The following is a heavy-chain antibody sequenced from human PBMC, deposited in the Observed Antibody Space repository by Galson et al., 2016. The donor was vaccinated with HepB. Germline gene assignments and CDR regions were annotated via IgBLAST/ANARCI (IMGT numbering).Heavy chain of an antibody. J-gene: IGHJ5*01. V-gene: IGHV4-31*03. CDR3: AREKIQFDS. CDR1: GGSISSGTYF. Sequence: TLSLTCTVSGGSISSGTYFWTWIRQHPGKGLEWIGYVHHGGNTYYNPSLKNRVTLSVDTSANEFYLNLTSVTAADTAIYYCAREKIQFDSWGQGMLVTVSS. CDR2: VHHGGNT.